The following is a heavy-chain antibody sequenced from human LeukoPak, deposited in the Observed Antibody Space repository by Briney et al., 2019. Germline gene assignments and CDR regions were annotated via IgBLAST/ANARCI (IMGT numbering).Heavy chain of an antibody. Sequence: PGGSLRLSCAASGFTFSSYSMNWVRQAPGKGLEWVSSISSSSSYIYYADSVKGRFTISRDNAKNSLYLQMSSLRAEDTAVYYCARGIYSGYDAPDYWGQGTLVTVSS. V-gene: IGHV3-21*01. CDR1: GFTFSSYS. D-gene: IGHD5-12*01. CDR2: ISSSSSYI. CDR3: ARGIYSGYDAPDY. J-gene: IGHJ4*02.